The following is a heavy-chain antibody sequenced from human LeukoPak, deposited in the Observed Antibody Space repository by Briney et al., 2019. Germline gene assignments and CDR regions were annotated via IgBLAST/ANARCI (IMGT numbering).Heavy chain of an antibody. CDR2: INPSGGST. CDR1: GYTFSKYY. D-gene: IGHD3-22*01. V-gene: IGHV1-46*01. J-gene: IGHJ4*02. Sequence: ASVKVSCKASGYTFSKYYINWVRQAPGQGLEWMGIINPSGGSTSYAQKFQGRVTMTRDMSTSTVYMQLSSLRSEDTAVYYCARGGSSGYYYALDYWGQGTLVTVSS. CDR3: ARGGSSGYYYALDY.